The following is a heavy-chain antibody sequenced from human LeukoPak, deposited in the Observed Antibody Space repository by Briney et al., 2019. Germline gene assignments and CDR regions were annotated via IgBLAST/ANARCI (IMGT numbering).Heavy chain of an antibody. CDR1: GFSFSSHG. V-gene: IGHV3-21*01. J-gene: IGHJ4*02. Sequence: GGSLRLSCAASGFSFSSHGMSWVRQAPGKGLEWVSAISSSSGYISYVDSVKGRFTISRDNAKNSLYLQMNNLRVEDTAVYYCTKDHGSSWSTFDYWGQGTLVTVSS. CDR2: ISSSSGYI. D-gene: IGHD6-13*01. CDR3: TKDHGSSWSTFDY.